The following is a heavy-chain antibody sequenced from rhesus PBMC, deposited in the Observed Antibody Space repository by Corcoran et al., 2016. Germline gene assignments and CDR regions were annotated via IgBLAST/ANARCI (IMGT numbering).Heavy chain of an antibody. V-gene: IGHV3S18*01. CDR2: ISYKDGIT. CDR3: ARYYYSGKDRFDV. CDR1: GFSFSDYD. D-gene: IGHD3-16*01. J-gene: IGHJ5-1*01. Sequence: EVQLVESGCGLAKPGGSLRLSCAASGFSFSDYDIYWVRQAPGQGLYGVSDISYKDGITYDADSVKGRFTISRENAKNTLYLQMDSLRAEDTAVYYCARYYYSGKDRFDVWGPGVLVTVSS.